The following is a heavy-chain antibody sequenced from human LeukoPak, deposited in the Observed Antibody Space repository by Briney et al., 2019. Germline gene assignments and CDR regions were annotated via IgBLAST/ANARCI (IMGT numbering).Heavy chain of an antibody. Sequence: GESLRLSCEASVFTFSNYAMTWVHQAPGKGLEWVSTIIGSGGTTFYADSVKGRFTISRDNSKNTLYLQLNGLRAEDTAVYYCAKGPVRSSPYYFDYWGQGTLVTVSS. J-gene: IGHJ4*02. CDR1: VFTFSNYA. V-gene: IGHV3-23*01. D-gene: IGHD6-6*01. CDR2: IIGSGGTT. CDR3: AKGPVRSSPYYFDY.